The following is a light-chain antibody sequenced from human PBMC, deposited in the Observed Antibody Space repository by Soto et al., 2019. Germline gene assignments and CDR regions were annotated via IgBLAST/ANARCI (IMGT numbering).Light chain of an antibody. V-gene: IGKV3D-20*02. CDR2: DTS. Sequence: EFVLTQSPGTLSLSPGEGATLSCRASQSLTNSFIAWYQQKPGQAPRLLIYDTSIRASGIPDRFSGSGSGTDFTLTISSLEPEDFAVYFCQQRNDWPWTFGQGTKVDIK. CDR1: QSLTNSF. J-gene: IGKJ1*01. CDR3: QQRNDWPWT.